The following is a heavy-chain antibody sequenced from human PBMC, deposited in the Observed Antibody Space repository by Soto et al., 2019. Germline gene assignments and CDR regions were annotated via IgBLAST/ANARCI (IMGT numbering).Heavy chain of an antibody. CDR1: GGTLSSYS. CDR3: AKDPNYSRESDY. Sequence: SVRVSCKASGGTLSSYSFHWVRQAPGQGLEWMGGIIPIFGIANYAQRFQGRVTITADNSKNTLYLQMNSLRAEDTAVYYCAKDPNYSRESDYWGQGTLVTVSS. J-gene: IGHJ4*02. D-gene: IGHD1-7*01. V-gene: IGHV1-69*10. CDR2: IIPIFGIA.